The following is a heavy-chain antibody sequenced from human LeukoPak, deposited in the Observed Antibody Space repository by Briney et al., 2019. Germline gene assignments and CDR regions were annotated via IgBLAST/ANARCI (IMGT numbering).Heavy chain of an antibody. CDR3: AKDEATSGGGLAS. CDR2: MYTGGTT. V-gene: IGHV3-53*01. CDR1: GFSVSGTH. J-gene: IGHJ1*01. Sequence: PGGSLRLSCAASGFSVSGTHMTWVRQAPGKGLEWVSAMYTGGTTYYADSVSGRFTIFRDNAKNTLYLQMNSLSPEDTAVYYCAKDEATSGGGLASWGQGTLVIVSS. D-gene: IGHD3-16*01.